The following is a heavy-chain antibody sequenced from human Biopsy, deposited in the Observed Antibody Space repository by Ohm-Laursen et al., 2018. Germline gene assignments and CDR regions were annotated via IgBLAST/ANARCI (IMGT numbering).Heavy chain of an antibody. CDR1: GFTFRDYY. Sequence: GSLRLSCAASGFTFRDYYMIWIRQPPGKGLGWVSYITNSGGTVYYEDSVKGRFTVSRDNAKNSLYLQMDRLRAEDTAVYYCARPPWGHAYGYYNGMDVWGQGTTVIVSS. CDR2: ITNSGGTV. V-gene: IGHV3-11*01. J-gene: IGHJ6*02. CDR3: ARPPWGHAYGYYNGMDV. D-gene: IGHD3-10*01.